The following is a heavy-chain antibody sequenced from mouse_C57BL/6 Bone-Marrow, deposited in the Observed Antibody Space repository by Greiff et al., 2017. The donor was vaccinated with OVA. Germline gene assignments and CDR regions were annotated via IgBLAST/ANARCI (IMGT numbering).Heavy chain of an antibody. V-gene: IGHV1-64*01. Sequence: VQLQQPGAELVKPGASVKLSCKASGYTFTSYWMHWVKQRPGQGLEWIGMIHPNSGSTNYNEKFKSKATLTADKYSSTAYMQLSSLTAESAAVYCGRRVDGYLLYGYWGKGTMVTVS. J-gene: IGHJ3*01. CDR1: GYTFTSYW. CDR2: IHPNSGST. D-gene: IGHD2-3*01. CDR3: RRVDGYLLYGY.